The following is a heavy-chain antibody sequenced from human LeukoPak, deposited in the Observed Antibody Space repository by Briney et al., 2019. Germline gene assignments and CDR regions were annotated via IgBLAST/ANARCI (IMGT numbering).Heavy chain of an antibody. V-gene: IGHV1-18*01. CDR2: ISVHNGNT. CDR1: GGTFSSYA. J-gene: IGHJ4*02. Sequence: ASVKVSCKASGGTFSSYAISWVRQAPGQGLEWMGWISVHNGNTNYAQKLKGRVTMPTDTSTSTAYMEVRSLASDDTAVYYCARDGYFDHWGQGTLVTVSS. CDR3: ARDGYFDH.